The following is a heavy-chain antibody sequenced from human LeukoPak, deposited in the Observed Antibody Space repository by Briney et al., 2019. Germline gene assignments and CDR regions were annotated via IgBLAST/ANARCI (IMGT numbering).Heavy chain of an antibody. CDR3: ARGDYYDSGSFYHDVFDI. D-gene: IGHD3-10*01. CDR1: GFTFSSYW. V-gene: IGHV3-74*01. J-gene: IGHJ3*02. CDR2: INSDGSST. Sequence: PGGSLRLSCAASGFTFSSYWMHWVRQVPGKGLVWVSRINSDGSSTSYADSVKGRFTISRDNAKNTLYLQMNSLRAEDTAVYYCARGDYYDSGSFYHDVFDIWGQGTMVTVSS.